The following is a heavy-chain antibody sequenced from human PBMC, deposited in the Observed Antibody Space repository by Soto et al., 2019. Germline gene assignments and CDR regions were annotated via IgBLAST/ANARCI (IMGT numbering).Heavy chain of an antibody. CDR3: XXXXXXXXXXXXXXY. J-gene: IGHJ4*02. V-gene: IGHV3-21*01. Sequence: EVQLVESGGGLVKPGGSLRLSCAASGFTFSSYSMNWVRXXPGXXXXWVSSISSSSSYIYYADSVKGRFTISRDNAKXXXXXXXXXXXXXXXXXXXXXXXXXXXXXXXXXXYWGQGTLVTVSS. CDR1: GFTFSSYS. CDR2: ISSSSSYI.